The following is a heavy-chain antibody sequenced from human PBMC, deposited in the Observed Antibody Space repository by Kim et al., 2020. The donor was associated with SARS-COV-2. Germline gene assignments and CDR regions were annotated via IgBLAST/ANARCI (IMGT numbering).Heavy chain of an antibody. J-gene: IGHJ3*02. CDR2: INPNSGGT. D-gene: IGHD2-2*01. CDR3: ARADIVVVPAARGVAFDI. CDR1: GYTFTGYY. Sequence: ASVKVSCKASGYTFTGYYMHWVRQAPGQGLEWMGWINPNSGGTNYAQKFQGRVTMTRDTSISTAYMELSRLRSDDTAVYYCARADIVVVPAARGVAFDIWGQGTMVTVSS. V-gene: IGHV1-2*02.